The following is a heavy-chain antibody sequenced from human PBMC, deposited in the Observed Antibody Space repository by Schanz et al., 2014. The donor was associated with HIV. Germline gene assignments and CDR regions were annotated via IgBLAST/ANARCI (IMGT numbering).Heavy chain of an antibody. CDR1: GGSFSGHY. CDR2: IYYSGST. D-gene: IGHD2-2*02. CDR3: ARGIRRGCRSPNCNTGWFDP. Sequence: QVQVQQTGAGLLKPSETLTLTCVVYGGSFSGHYWSWIRQHPGKGLEWIGYIYYSGSTNYNPSLNSRVTISVDTSKTQFSLKLSSVTVAATAVYYCARGIRRGCRSPNCNTGWFDPWGQGTLVSVSS. J-gene: IGHJ5*02. V-gene: IGHV4-34*01.